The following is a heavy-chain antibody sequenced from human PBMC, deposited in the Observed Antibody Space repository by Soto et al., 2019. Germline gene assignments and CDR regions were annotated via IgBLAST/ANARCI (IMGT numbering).Heavy chain of an antibody. J-gene: IGHJ6*02. Sequence: EVQLVESGGDLVKPGGSLRLSCATSGFTFSDARMSWVRQAPGKGLEWVGRIKPKTEGGTTDYAAAVKGRFTISRDDSKSTLYLQVNSLKTEDTAVYYCTTDWVVRVRLDVWGQGTTVTVSS. CDR2: IKPKTEGGTT. V-gene: IGHV3-15*01. CDR3: TTDWVVRVRLDV. CDR1: GFTFSDAR. D-gene: IGHD2-15*01.